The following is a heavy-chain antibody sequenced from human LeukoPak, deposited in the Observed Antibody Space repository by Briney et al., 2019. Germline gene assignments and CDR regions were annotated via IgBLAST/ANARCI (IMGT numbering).Heavy chain of an antibody. D-gene: IGHD4-17*01. Sequence: PGGSLRLSCAASGFTFSSYAMSWVRQAPGKGLELVSTISGSGDSTYYADSMKGRFTVSRDNSKNTLYLQMNSLRAEDTAVYYCAKGHLDGDYLFFDYWGQGTLVTVSS. CDR3: AKGHLDGDYLFFDY. CDR2: ISGSGDST. V-gene: IGHV3-23*01. CDR1: GFTFSSYA. J-gene: IGHJ4*02.